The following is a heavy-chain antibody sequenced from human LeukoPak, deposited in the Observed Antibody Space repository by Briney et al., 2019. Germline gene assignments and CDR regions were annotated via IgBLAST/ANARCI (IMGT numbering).Heavy chain of an antibody. D-gene: IGHD3-3*01. CDR3: ARDPRSSITIFGVVPPTSWFDP. J-gene: IGHJ5*02. CDR1: GFTFSSYG. CDR2: IWYDGSNK. V-gene: IGHV3-33*08. Sequence: PGGSLRLSCAASGFTFSSYGMHWVRQAPGKGLEWVAVIWYDGSNKYYADSVKGRFTISRDNSKNTLYLQMNSLRAEDTAVYYCARDPRSSITIFGVVPPTSWFDPWGQGTLVTVSS.